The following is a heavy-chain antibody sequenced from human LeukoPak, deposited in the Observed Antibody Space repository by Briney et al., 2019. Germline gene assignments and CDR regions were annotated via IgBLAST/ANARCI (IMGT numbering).Heavy chain of an antibody. CDR1: GDRVSTNNAA. V-gene: IGHV6-1*01. J-gene: IGHJ6*02. Sequence: SQTLSPTCAISGDRVSTNNAAWSWIRQPPSRGLEWLGRTYYRSKWYNYYAGSVKSRIVFNPDTSKNQFSLQLNSVTPEDTAVYYCAREKVVIAATHYYGMDVWGQGTTVTVSS. CDR3: AREKVVIAATHYYGMDV. D-gene: IGHD2-15*01. CDR2: TYYRSKWYN.